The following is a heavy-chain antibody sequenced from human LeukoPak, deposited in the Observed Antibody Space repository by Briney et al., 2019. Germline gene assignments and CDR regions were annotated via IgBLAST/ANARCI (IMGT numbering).Heavy chain of an antibody. Sequence: GGSLRLSCAASGFTCSSYAMSWVRQAPGKGLEWVSAISGSGGNSYYADSVKGRFAISRDNSKNTLYLQMNSLRAEDTAVYYCAKGLYNWNGVDAFDIWGQGTMVTVSS. CDR2: ISGSGGNS. D-gene: IGHD1-20*01. CDR3: AKGLYNWNGVDAFDI. CDR1: GFTCSSYA. J-gene: IGHJ3*02. V-gene: IGHV3-23*01.